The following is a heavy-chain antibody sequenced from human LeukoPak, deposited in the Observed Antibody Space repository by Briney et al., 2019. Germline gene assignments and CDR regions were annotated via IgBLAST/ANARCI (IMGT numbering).Heavy chain of an antibody. J-gene: IGHJ4*02. D-gene: IGHD3-9*01. CDR1: GGTFSSYA. CDR3: ARGLRYFDWLSGY. V-gene: IGHV1-69*13. CDR2: IIPIFGTA. Sequence: SVKVSCKASGGTFSSYAISWVPQAPGQELEWMGGIIPIFGTANYAQKFQGRVTITADESTSTAYMELSSLRSEDTAVYYCARGLRYFDWLSGYWGQGTLVTVSS.